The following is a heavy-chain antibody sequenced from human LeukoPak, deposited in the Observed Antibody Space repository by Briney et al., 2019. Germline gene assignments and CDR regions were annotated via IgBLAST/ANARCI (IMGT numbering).Heavy chain of an antibody. CDR3: ATSDSYHWLLEY. V-gene: IGHV3-53*01. CDR1: GINANDYY. J-gene: IGHJ4*02. CDR2: IFRGNK. D-gene: IGHD6-19*01. Sequence: GGSLRLSCELSGINANDYYISWVRQASGKGLEWGSLIFRGNKHYRDSKGGRFTISRDDATSSVSTVHLQMNSLRAEDTAVYFCATSDSYHWLLEYWGRGTLVTVSS.